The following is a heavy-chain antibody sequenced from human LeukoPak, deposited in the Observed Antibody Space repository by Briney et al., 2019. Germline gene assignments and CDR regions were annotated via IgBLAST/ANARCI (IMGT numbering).Heavy chain of an antibody. CDR1: GFSFSNYN. V-gene: IGHV3-21*01. D-gene: IGHD6-19*01. CDR3: ARDGGWYFDY. CDR2: ISGSSNYI. J-gene: IGHJ4*02. Sequence: GGSLRLSCAASGFSFSNYNMNWVRQAPGKGLEWVSSISGSSNYIYYADSVKGRFTVSRDNAKNSLYLQMNSLTAEDTAVYYCARDGGWYFDYWGQGTLVTVSS.